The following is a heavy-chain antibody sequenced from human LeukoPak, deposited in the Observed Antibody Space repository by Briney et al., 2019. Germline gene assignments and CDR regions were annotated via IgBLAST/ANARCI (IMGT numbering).Heavy chain of an antibody. CDR2: INPNSGGT. D-gene: IGHD2-2*01. J-gene: IGHJ5*02. CDR3: ATLVVPAAMVYNWFDP. CDR1: GYTFTGYY. V-gene: IGHV1-2*06. Sequence: ASVKVSCKASGYTFTGYYMHWVRQAPGQGLEWMGRINPNSGGTNYAQKFQGRVTMTRDTSISTAYMELSRLRSDDTAVYYCATLVVPAAMVYNWFDPWGQGTLVTVSS.